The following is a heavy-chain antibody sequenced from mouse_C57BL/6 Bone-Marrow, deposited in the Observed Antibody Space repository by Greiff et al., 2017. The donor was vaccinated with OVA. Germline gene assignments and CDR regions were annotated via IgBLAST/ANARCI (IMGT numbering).Heavy chain of an antibody. CDR1: GYTFTSYG. V-gene: IGHV1-81*01. Sequence: QVQLQQSGAELARPGASVKLSCKASGYTFTSYGISWVKQRTGQGLEWIGEIYPRSGNTYYNEKFKGKVTLTADKSSSTAYMELRSLTSEDSAVYFCARDYDYAAWFAYWGQGTLVTVSA. J-gene: IGHJ3*01. CDR2: IYPRSGNT. CDR3: ARDYDYAAWFAY. D-gene: IGHD2-4*01.